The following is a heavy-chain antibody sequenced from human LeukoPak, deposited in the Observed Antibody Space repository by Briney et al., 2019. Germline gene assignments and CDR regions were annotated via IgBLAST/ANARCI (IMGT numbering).Heavy chain of an antibody. CDR3: ARGPTVITFNAFDV. CDR2: ISSNGIYT. V-gene: IGHV3-64*01. Sequence: GGSLRLSCAASGFTFSDYGMYWVCQAPGKGLEHVSGISSNGIYTYYANSVKGRFTISRDNSKNTLYLQMGSLRAEDMAVYYCARGPTVITFNAFDVWGQGTMVTVSS. D-gene: IGHD4-17*01. CDR1: GFTFSDYG. J-gene: IGHJ3*01.